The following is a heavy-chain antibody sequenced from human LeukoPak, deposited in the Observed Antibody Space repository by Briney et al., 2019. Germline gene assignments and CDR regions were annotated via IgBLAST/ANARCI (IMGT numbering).Heavy chain of an antibody. CDR2: INTNTGNP. V-gene: IGHV7-4-1*02. J-gene: IGHJ3*02. D-gene: IGHD6-19*01. Sequence: PAASVKVSCKASGHTFTSYAMNWVRQAPGQGLEWMGWINTNTGNPTYAQGFTGRFVFSLDTSVSTAYLQISSLKTEDTAVYYCARGLYSSGWSDAFDIWGQGTMVTVSS. CDR3: ARGLYSSGWSDAFDI. CDR1: GHTFTSYA.